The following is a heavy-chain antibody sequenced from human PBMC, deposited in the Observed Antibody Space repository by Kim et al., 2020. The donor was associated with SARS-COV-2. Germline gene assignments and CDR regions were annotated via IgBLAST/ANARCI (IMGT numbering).Heavy chain of an antibody. V-gene: IGHV3-53*01. CDR2: LYSGGTI. J-gene: IGHJ4*02. Sequence: GGSLRLSCAASGFSVSGNHMNWVRQAPGKGLEWVSVLYSGGTIYYADSVKGRFSISRDNSNNTLYLQMSSLRAEDTAVYYCARDVKNDGYSMFDHWGQGTLVTVSS. D-gene: IGHD5-18*01. CDR3: ARDVKNDGYSMFDH. CDR1: GFSVSGNH.